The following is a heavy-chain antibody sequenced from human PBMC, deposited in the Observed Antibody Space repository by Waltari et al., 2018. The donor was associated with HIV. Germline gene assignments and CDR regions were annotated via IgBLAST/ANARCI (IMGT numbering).Heavy chain of an antibody. J-gene: IGHJ4*02. CDR3: ARRAGHSNGSQRLDH. CDR1: GESFTGFY. D-gene: IGHD3-22*01. V-gene: IGHV4-34*01. Sequence: QLQIQQWGAGLVQPSETLSLTCAVSGESFTGFYWSFIRQPPGKGLEWIGEIHPSGTTNYNPSLKSRVTLSLQTSKSEFYLTLTSVTAADTAVYYCARRAGHSNGSQRLDHWGQGTLVSVSA. CDR2: IHPSGTT.